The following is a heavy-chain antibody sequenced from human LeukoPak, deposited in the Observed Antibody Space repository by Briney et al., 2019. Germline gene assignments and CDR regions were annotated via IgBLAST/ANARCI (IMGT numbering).Heavy chain of an antibody. D-gene: IGHD3-22*01. CDR1: GGSFSGYY. CDR3: ARGTYYYDSSGYYYRSDWDY. V-gene: IGHV4-34*01. J-gene: IGHJ4*02. CDR2: INHSGST. Sequence: PSETLSLTCAVYGGSFSGYYWSWIRQPPGKGLEWIGEINHSGSTNYNPSLESRVTISVDTSKNQFSLKLSSVTAADTAVYYCARGTYYYDSSGYYYRSDWDYWGQGTLVTVSS.